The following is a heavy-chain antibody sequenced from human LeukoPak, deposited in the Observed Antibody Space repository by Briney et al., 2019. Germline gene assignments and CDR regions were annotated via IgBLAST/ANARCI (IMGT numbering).Heavy chain of an antibody. CDR2: IYYRGRI. CDR3: ARPMSSSHTVYGMDV. CDR1: GYSIGSGNW. D-gene: IGHD2-2*02. J-gene: IGHJ6*02. Sequence: SDTLSLTCAVSGYSIGSGNWWGWIRQPPGKGLEWIGYIYYRGRIYYTPSLKSRFTMSVHTSKTHFPLKLSSVPAVDTAVYYCARPMSSSHTVYGMDVGGQGPTVTVPS. V-gene: IGHV4-28*05.